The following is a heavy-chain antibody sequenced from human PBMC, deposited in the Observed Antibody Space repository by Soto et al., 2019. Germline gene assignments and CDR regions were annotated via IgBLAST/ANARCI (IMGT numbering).Heavy chain of an antibody. V-gene: IGHV3-30-3*01. Sequence: SGGSLRLSCAASGFTFSSYAMHWVRQAPGKGLEWVAVISYDGSNKYYADSVKGRFTISRDNSKNTLYLQMNSLRAEDTAVYYCATSPDIVVVPADYWGQGTLVTVSS. CDR1: GFTFSSYA. J-gene: IGHJ4*02. CDR2: ISYDGSNK. D-gene: IGHD2-2*01. CDR3: ATSPDIVVVPADY.